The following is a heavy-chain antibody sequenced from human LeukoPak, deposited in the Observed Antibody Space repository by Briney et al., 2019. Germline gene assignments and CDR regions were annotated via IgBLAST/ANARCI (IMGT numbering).Heavy chain of an antibody. D-gene: IGHD3-22*01. Sequence: ASVKVSCKASGYTFTGYYMHWVRQAPGQGLEWMGRINPNSGGTNYAQKFQGRVTMTRDTFISTAYMELSRLRSDDTAVYYCASPDLNYYDSSGYYYKYGMDVWGQGTTVTVSS. CDR2: INPNSGGT. J-gene: IGHJ6*02. V-gene: IGHV1-2*06. CDR1: GYTFTGYY. CDR3: ASPDLNYYDSSGYYYKYGMDV.